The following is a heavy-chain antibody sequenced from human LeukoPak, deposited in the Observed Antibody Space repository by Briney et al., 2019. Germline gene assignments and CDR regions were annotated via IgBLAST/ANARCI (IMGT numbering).Heavy chain of an antibody. J-gene: IGHJ5*02. CDR1: GFTFSSYA. Sequence: GGSLRLSCAASGFTFSSYAMHWVRQAPGKGLEWVSGISGSGDRTYYGDSVKGRFTISRDNSKNTVYLQMNSLRAEDTAVYYCAKDDSSTIMGWFDPWGQGTLVTVSS. CDR2: ISGSGDRT. V-gene: IGHV3-23*01. D-gene: IGHD2-2*01. CDR3: AKDDSSTIMGWFDP.